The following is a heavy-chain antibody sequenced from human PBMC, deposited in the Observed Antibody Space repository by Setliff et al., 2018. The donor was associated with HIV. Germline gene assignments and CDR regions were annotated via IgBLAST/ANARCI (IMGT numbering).Heavy chain of an antibody. CDR2: IKSRGDGETT. Sequence: GGSLRLPCAGSGFNFKNAWMSWVRQAPGKGLAWVGRIKSRGDGETTAYAAPLKGRFTISRDDSKNTLYLQMDSLSTEDTAVYYCILLGMHGAFDIWGQGTMVTVSS. D-gene: IGHD7-27*01. CDR1: GFNFKNAW. J-gene: IGHJ3*02. CDR3: ILLGMHGAFDI. V-gene: IGHV3-15*01.